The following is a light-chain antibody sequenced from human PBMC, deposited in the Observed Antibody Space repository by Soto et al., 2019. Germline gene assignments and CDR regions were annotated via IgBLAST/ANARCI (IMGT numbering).Light chain of an antibody. CDR3: QQCYTIPHT. CDR1: QKISNY. Sequence: DIQMTQSPSSLSASVGDRVTITCRASQKISNYVNWYQQKPGKAPNLLIFRASALESGGPSRFSGSGSGTDFTLTISSLQPEDFATYYCQQCYTIPHTFGGGTKVAIK. J-gene: IGKJ4*01. V-gene: IGKV1-39*01. CDR2: RAS.